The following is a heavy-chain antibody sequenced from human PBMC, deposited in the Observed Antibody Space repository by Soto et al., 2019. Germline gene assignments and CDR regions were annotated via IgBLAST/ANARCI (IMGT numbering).Heavy chain of an antibody. CDR3: ARIRDGFTLKWFDP. D-gene: IGHD5-12*01. CDR2: INHSGSA. CDR1: AVSISSYY. V-gene: IGHV4-59*01. Sequence: PSETLSLTCIVSAVSISSYYWSWIRQPPGKGLEWIGYINHSGSAKYNPSLKSRVTISVDTSKNQISLKLSSMTAADTAVFYCARIRDGFTLKWFDPWGQGTLVTVS. J-gene: IGHJ5*02.